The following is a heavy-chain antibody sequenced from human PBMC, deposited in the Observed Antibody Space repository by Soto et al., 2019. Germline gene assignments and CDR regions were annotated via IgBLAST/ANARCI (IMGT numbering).Heavy chain of an antibody. CDR1: GFPFSSSW. CDR2: ISGDGVTT. V-gene: IGHV3-74*01. D-gene: IGHD3-9*01. J-gene: IGHJ4*02. CDR3: AREYYGLLTGYYTDY. Sequence: EVQLVESGGDLVQRGGSRRLSFAASGFPFSSSWIHWVRTLPGKGLAWVARISGDGVTTYYADSVTGRFTVSRDNAKNTLSLQISGLRAEDTAVYYCAREYYGLLTGYYTDYWGQGTLVSVSS.